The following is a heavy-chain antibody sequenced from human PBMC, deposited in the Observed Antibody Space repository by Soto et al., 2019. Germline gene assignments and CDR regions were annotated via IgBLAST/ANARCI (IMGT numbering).Heavy chain of an antibody. CDR1: GYTLTELS. CDR3: ATSSGHSQDYYYYGMDV. CDR2: FDPEDGET. D-gene: IGHD3-22*01. Sequence: ASVKVSCKVSGYTLTELSMHWVRQAPRKGLEWMGGFDPEDGETIYAQKFQGRVTMTEDTSTDTAYMELSSLRSEDTAVYYCATSSGHSQDYYYYGMDVWGQGTTVTVSS. V-gene: IGHV1-24*01. J-gene: IGHJ6*02.